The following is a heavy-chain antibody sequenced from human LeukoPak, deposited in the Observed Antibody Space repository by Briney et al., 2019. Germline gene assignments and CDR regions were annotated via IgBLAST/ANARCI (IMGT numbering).Heavy chain of an antibody. J-gene: IGHJ2*01. CDR3: ARDTHGTPEGWYFDL. Sequence: GAAVQVSCQASGGTFSSYALRWVRQAPGQGREGMGGIIPIFGTANSAQKFQGRVTITTDESTSTAYMELSSLRSEDTAVYYCARDTHGTPEGWYFDLWGRGTLVTVSS. D-gene: IGHD1-14*01. V-gene: IGHV1-69*05. CDR2: IIPIFGTA. CDR1: GGTFSSYA.